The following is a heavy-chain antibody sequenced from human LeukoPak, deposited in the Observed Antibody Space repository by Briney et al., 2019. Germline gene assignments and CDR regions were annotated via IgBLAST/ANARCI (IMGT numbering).Heavy chain of an antibody. V-gene: IGHV3-23*01. D-gene: IGHD3-10*01. J-gene: IGHJ4*02. Sequence: GGSLRLSCAASGFTFSSYGMSWVRQAPGKGLEWVSAISGSGGSTYYADSMKGRFTVSRDNSKNTLFLQMNSLRAEDTAVYYCVSFGSPFDYWGQGTLVTVSS. CDR2: ISGSGGST. CDR1: GFTFSSYG. CDR3: VSFGSPFDY.